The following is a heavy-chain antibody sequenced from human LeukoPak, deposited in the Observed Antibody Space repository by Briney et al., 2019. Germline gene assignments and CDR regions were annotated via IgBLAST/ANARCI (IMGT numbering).Heavy chain of an antibody. D-gene: IGHD4/OR15-4a*01. Sequence: GGSLRLSCSASGFTFNTYAMHWVRQAPGKGLEYVSGISTSGHIHYADSVKGRFTISRDNSKNTLYLQMSSLRAEDTAVYYCVKESGFMVAPNSAFDIWGQGTMVTVSS. CDR2: ISTSGHI. J-gene: IGHJ3*02. CDR3: VKESGFMVAPNSAFDI. V-gene: IGHV3-64D*06. CDR1: GFTFNTYA.